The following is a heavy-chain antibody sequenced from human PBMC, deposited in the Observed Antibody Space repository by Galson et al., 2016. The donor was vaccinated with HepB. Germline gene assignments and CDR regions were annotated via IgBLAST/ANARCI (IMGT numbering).Heavy chain of an antibody. CDR3: AGGTTFRWYFDL. J-gene: IGHJ2*01. Sequence: SCKASGYTFTSYAMHWVRQAPGQRLEWMGWISVGQGNTKYSQNFQGRVTITRDTDATTAYMELSSLKSEDTAMYYCAGGTTFRWYFDLWGRGTQVIVSS. CDR1: GYTFTSYA. V-gene: IGHV1-3*01. CDR2: ISVGQGNT. D-gene: IGHD2/OR15-2a*01.